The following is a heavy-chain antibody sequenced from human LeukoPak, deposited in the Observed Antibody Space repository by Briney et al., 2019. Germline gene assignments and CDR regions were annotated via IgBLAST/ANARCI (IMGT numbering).Heavy chain of an antibody. D-gene: IGHD1-7*01. Sequence: PGGSLRLSCAPSGFTVSSNYMSWVRQAPGKGLEWVSVIYSGGETFYADSVKGRFTISRDNSKNTLYLQMNSLRDEDTAVYYCAAKVELRSNGPYFNSWGQETLVTVSS. V-gene: IGHV3-53*01. CDR3: AAKVELRSNGPYFNS. CDR2: IYSGGET. J-gene: IGHJ4*02. CDR1: GFTVSSNY.